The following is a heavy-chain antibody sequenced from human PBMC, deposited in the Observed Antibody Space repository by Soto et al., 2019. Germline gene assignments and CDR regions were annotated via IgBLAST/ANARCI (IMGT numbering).Heavy chain of an antibody. V-gene: IGHV3-15*07. J-gene: IGHJ4*02. Sequence: QLMESGGDLVKPGGSLRLSCAASGFTFSDAWMNWVRQAPGKGLEWVGRIKSNTAGGTTDNAAPVKGRFTISRDDSKDMLYLQMDSLKSEDTAVYYCTTDVGDYWGQGTLVTVSS. CDR2: IKSNTAGGTT. CDR1: GFTFSDAW. CDR3: TTDVGDY.